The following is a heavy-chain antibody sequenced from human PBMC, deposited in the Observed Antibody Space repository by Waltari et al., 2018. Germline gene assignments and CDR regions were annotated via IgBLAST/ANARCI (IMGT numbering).Heavy chain of an antibody. CDR1: GGPIYTTSYY. Sequence: QLHVQESGAGLLQPSETLSPPCTVSGGPIYTTSYYWGWVRRTPGKGLEWIGTIDYSGRAHYNPALKSRVTMSIDTSKNQFSLEMRSVTAADTSIYYCARRNRVMDAFDIWGQGTMVTVSA. J-gene: IGHJ3*02. V-gene: IGHV4-39*01. CDR2: IDYSGRA. CDR3: ARRNRVMDAFDI. D-gene: IGHD2-21*01.